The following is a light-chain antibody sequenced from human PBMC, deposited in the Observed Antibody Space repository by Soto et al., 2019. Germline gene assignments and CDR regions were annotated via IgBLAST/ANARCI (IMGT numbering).Light chain of an antibody. CDR1: QGISSY. J-gene: IGKJ1*01. CDR2: AAS. V-gene: IGKV1-8*01. CDR3: QQYYSDPRT. Sequence: AIRMTQSPSSFSASTGDRVTITCRASQGISSYLAWYQQKPGKAPKLLIYAASTLQSGVPSRSIGSGSGTDFTLTISCLQSEDFATYYCQQYYSDPRTFGQGTKGEIK.